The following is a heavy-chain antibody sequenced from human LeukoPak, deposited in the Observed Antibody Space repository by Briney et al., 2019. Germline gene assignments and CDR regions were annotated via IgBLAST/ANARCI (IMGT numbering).Heavy chain of an antibody. D-gene: IGHD3-22*01. J-gene: IGHJ4*02. CDR1: GGSISSHY. CDR3: ARGRGYYYDSSGTFDY. V-gene: IGHV4-59*11. CDR2: IYYSGST. Sequence: PSETLSLTCTVSGGSISSHYWSWIRQAPGKGLEWIGYIYYSGSTNYNPSLKSRVTISVDTSKNQFSLKLSSVTAADTAVYYCARGRGYYYDSSGTFDYWGQGTLVTVSS.